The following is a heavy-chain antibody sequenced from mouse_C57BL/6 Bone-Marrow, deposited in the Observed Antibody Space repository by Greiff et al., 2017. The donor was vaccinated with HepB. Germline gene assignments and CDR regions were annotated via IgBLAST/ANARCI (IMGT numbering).Heavy chain of an antibody. CDR3: ARQLRLRLYFDY. CDR2: IYPRSGNT. J-gene: IGHJ2*01. V-gene: IGHV1-81*01. CDR1: GYTFTSYG. D-gene: IGHD3-2*02. Sequence: QVQLQQSGAELARPGASVKLSCKASGYTFTSYGISWVKQRTGQGLEWIGEIYPRSGNTYYNEKFKGKATLTADKSSSTAYMELRSLTSEDSAVYFCARQLRLRLYFDYWGQGTTLTVSS.